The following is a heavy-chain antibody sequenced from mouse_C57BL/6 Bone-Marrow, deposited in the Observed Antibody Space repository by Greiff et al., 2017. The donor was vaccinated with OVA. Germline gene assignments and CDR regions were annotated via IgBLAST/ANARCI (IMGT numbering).Heavy chain of an antibody. Sequence: EVKLQESGPGLVKPSQSLSLTCSVTGYSITSGYYWTWIRQFPGNKLEWMGYISYDGSNNYNPSLKNRISITRDTSKNQFFLKLNSVTTEDTATYYCARDRFTTVPSVAMDYWGQGTSVTVSS. CDR2: ISYDGSN. V-gene: IGHV3-6*01. CDR1: GYSITSGYY. D-gene: IGHD1-1*01. CDR3: ARDRFTTVPSVAMDY. J-gene: IGHJ4*01.